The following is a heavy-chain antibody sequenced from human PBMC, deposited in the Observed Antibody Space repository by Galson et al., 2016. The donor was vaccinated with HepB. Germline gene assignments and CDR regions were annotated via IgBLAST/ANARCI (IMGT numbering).Heavy chain of an antibody. D-gene: IGHD1-26*01. CDR3: AKEVGTVHPSNWFDP. V-gene: IGHV3-23*01. Sequence: SLRLSCAASGFTFSSYAMSWVRQAPGKGLEWVSAIRGSGGSTFYADSVKGRFTISRDNSMNTPYLQMNSLRAEDTAVYYCAKEVGTVHPSNWFDPWGQGTLVTVSS. CDR1: GFTFSSYA. CDR2: IRGSGGST. J-gene: IGHJ5*02.